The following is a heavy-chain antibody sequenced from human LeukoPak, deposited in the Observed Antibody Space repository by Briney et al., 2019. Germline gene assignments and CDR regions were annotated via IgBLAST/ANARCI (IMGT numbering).Heavy chain of an antibody. D-gene: IGHD6-19*01. V-gene: IGHV3-69-1*01. Sequence: PGGSLRLSCAASGFTFSDYYMSWVRQAPGKGLEWVSSISSSSYIYYADSVKGRFTISRDNAKNSLYLQMNSLRAEDTAVYYCARAGSGWYYFDYWGQGTLVTVSS. CDR1: GFTFSDYY. CDR3: ARAGSGWYYFDY. J-gene: IGHJ4*02. CDR2: ISSSSYI.